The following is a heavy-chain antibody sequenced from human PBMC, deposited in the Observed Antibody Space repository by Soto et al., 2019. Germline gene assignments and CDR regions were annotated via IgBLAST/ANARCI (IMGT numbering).Heavy chain of an antibody. CDR3: ARENYYDSSGYYYFDY. Sequence: SETLSLTCTVSGGSISSSSYYWGWLRQPPGKGLEWIGSIYYSGSTNYNPSLKSRVTISVDTSKNQFSLKLSSVTAADTAVYYCARENYYDSSGYYYFDYWGQGTLVTVSS. CDR1: GGSISSSSYY. V-gene: IGHV4-39*07. CDR2: IYYSGST. J-gene: IGHJ4*02. D-gene: IGHD3-22*01.